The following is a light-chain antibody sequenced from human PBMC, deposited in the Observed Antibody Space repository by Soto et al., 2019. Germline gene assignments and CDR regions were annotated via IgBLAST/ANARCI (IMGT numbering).Light chain of an antibody. CDR1: QSVSSY. CDR3: QQYDDWPET. CDR2: DAS. Sequence: EKVMTQSPATLSVSPGERATLSCRASQSVSSYLAWYQQKPGQAPRLLIYDASTRATGVPARFSGSGSGTEFTLTISILQSEDLAVYYCQQYDDWPETFGQGTKVDIK. J-gene: IGKJ1*01. V-gene: IGKV3-15*01.